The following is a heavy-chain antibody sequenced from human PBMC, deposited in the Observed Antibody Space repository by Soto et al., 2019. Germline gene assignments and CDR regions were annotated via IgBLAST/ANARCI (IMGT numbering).Heavy chain of an antibody. CDR3: AVPHYYGSGSYHALSYYYGMDV. V-gene: IGHV1-69*01. J-gene: IGHJ6*02. D-gene: IGHD3-10*01. CDR1: GGSFGSYA. Sequence: LSCKASGGSFGSYAIRWVRQAPGQGLEWMGGIIPIFGTANYAQKFQGRVTITADESTSTAYMELSSLRSEDTAVYYCAVPHYYGSGSYHALSYYYGMDVWGQGTTVTVSS. CDR2: IIPIFGTA.